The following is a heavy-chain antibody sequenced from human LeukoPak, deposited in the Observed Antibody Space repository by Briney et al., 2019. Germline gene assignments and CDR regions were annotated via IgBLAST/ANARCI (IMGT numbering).Heavy chain of an antibody. D-gene: IGHD6-13*01. CDR1: GGSISSYY. CDR2: IYTSGST. V-gene: IGHV4-4*07. CDR3: ARFGYSSSWYWGDENLWGFDP. Sequence: SETLSLPCTVSGGSISSYYWSWIRQPAGKGLEWIGRIYTSGSTNYNPSLKSRVTMSVDTSKNQFSLKLSSVTAADTAVYYCARFGYSSSWYWGDENLWGFDPWGQGTLVTVSS. J-gene: IGHJ5*02.